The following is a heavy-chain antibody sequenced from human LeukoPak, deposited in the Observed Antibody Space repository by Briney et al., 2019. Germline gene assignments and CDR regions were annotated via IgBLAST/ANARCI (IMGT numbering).Heavy chain of an antibody. V-gene: IGHV4-34*01. CDR2: INHSGST. CDR1: GGSFSGYY. D-gene: IGHD6-13*01. Sequence: SETLSLTCAVYGGSFSGYYWSWIRQPPGKGLEWIGEINHSGSTNYNPSLKSRVTISVDTSKNQFSLKLSSVTAADTAVYYCARLPRGAAAGTWFDPWGQGTLVTVSS. J-gene: IGHJ5*02. CDR3: ARLPRGAAAGTWFDP.